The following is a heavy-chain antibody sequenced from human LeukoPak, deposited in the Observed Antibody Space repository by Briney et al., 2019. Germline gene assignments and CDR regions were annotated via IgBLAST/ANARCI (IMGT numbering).Heavy chain of an antibody. CDR1: GGSISSGDYY. Sequence: PSETLSLTCTVSGGSISSGDYYWSWIRQPPGKGLEWIGYIYYSGSTYYNPSLKSRVTISVDTSKNQFSLKLSSVTAADTAVYYCARFHYYDSSLDYWGQGTLVTVSS. D-gene: IGHD3-22*01. J-gene: IGHJ4*02. CDR2: IYYSGST. V-gene: IGHV4-30-4*08. CDR3: ARFHYYDSSLDY.